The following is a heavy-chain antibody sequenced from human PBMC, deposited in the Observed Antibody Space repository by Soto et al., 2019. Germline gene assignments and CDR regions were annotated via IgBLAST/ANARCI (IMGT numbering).Heavy chain of an antibody. CDR2: MFHSGST. CDR3: AKVVAATSYFDS. Sequence: SSETLSLTCAVSGYSIGNDYYWGWIRQPPGKGLEWIGSMFHSGSTYYSPSLKSRVTILMDTSKNTFSLELNSVTAADTAIYYCAKVVAATSYFDSWGQGALVTVSS. V-gene: IGHV4-38-2*01. D-gene: IGHD2-15*01. J-gene: IGHJ4*02. CDR1: GYSIGNDYY.